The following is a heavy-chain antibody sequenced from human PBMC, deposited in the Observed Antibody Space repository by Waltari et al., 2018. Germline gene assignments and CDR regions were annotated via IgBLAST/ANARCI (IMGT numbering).Heavy chain of an antibody. CDR1: GGSISSYY. D-gene: IGHD6-13*01. Sequence: QVQLQESGPGLVKPSETLSLTCTVSGGSISSYYWSWIRQPPGKGLEWIGYIYYIGSTNYNPSLKSRVTISVDTSKNQFSLKLSSVTAADTAVYYCARESSSSWYGAHFDYWGQGTLVTVSS. CDR3: ARESSSSWYGAHFDY. CDR2: IYYIGST. V-gene: IGHV4-59*12. J-gene: IGHJ4*02.